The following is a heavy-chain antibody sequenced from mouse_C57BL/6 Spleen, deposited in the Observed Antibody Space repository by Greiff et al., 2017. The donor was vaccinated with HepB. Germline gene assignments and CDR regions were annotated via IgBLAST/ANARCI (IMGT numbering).Heavy chain of an antibody. V-gene: IGHV1-80*01. D-gene: IGHD2-5*01. Sequence: VQLQQSGAELVKPGASVKISCKASGYAFSSYWMNWVKQRPGKGLEWIGQIYPGDGDTNYNGKFKGKATLTADKSSSTAYMQLRGLTSEDSAVYFCARAYYSNHYYAMDYWGQGTSVTVSS. CDR3: ARAYYSNHYYAMDY. J-gene: IGHJ4*01. CDR2: IYPGDGDT. CDR1: GYAFSSYW.